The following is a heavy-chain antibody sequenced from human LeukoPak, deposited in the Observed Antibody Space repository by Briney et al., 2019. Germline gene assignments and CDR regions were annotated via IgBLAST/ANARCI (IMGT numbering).Heavy chain of an antibody. CDR3: ARQPRDCSGGSCYSSFDY. V-gene: IGHV4-59*08. Sequence: SETLSLTCTVSGGSISSYYWSWIRQPPGKGLEWIGYIYYSGSTNYNPSLKSRVTISVDTSKNQFSLKLSSVTAADTAVYYCARQPRDCSGGSCYSSFDYWGQGTLVTVSS. CDR1: GGSISSYY. CDR2: IYYSGST. J-gene: IGHJ4*02. D-gene: IGHD2-15*01.